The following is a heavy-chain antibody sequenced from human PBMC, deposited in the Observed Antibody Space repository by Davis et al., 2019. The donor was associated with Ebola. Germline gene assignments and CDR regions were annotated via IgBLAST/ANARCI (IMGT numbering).Heavy chain of an antibody. V-gene: IGHV4-59*01. CDR3: ARESVKGTYMLRGVTEYSYYGMDV. CDR2: IFYSESTKNT. D-gene: IGHD3-10*01. CDR1: GGSISSYY. Sequence: MPSETLSLTCTVSGGSISSYYWSWIRQSPGKGLEWVGDIFYSESTKNTNYNPSLKSRVTMSVDTSKKQFSLRVISVTAADTAVYYCARESVKGTYMLRGVTEYSYYGMDVWGQGTTVTVSS. J-gene: IGHJ6*02.